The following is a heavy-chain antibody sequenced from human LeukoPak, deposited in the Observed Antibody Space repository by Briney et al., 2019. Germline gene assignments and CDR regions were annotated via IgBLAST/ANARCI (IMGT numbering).Heavy chain of an antibody. CDR1: GFTFSSYG. CDR3: ARGVSARAFDI. V-gene: IGHV3-74*01. J-gene: IGHJ3*02. D-gene: IGHD2-21*01. Sequence: PGGSLRLSCAASGFTFSSYGMHWVRQAPGKGLVWVSRMDSDGKNIKYADSVKGRFTISRDNAKNTLYLQMNSLRAEDTAVYYCARGVSARAFDIWGQGTMVTVSS. CDR2: MDSDGKNI.